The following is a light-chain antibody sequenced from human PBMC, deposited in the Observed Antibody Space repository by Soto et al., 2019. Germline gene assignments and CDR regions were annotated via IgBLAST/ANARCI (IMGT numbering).Light chain of an antibody. CDR1: QNIRSW. Sequence: DIQMTQSPSTLSASVGDRVTITCRASQNIRSWLAWYQQKPGKAPELLIYSASGLESGVPSRFSGSGSGTEFTLTISSLQPYDFETYYCQEYNGNSGLTFGGGTKVEIK. V-gene: IGKV1-5*03. J-gene: IGKJ4*01. CDR2: SAS. CDR3: QEYNGNSGLT.